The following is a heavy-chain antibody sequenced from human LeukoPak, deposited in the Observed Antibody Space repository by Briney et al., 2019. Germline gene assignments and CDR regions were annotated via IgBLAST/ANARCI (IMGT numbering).Heavy chain of an antibody. CDR2: MKQDGSEE. CDR3: ARAGGITIFGVVPDNWFDP. Sequence: GGSLRLSCAASGFSVSNKYITWFRQAPGKGLEWVANMKQDGSEEYYVDSVKGRFTNSRDNAKNSLYLQMNSLRVEDTAVYYCARAGGITIFGVVPDNWFDPWGQGTLVTVSS. CDR1: GFSVSNKY. V-gene: IGHV3-7*01. D-gene: IGHD3-3*01. J-gene: IGHJ5*02.